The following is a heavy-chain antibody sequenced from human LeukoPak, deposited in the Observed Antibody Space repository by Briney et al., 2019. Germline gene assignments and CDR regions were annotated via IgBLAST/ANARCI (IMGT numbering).Heavy chain of an antibody. CDR3: ARHQISWFDP. Sequence: SETLSLTCTVSGDSISSHYWSWIRQSPGKGLEWIGYVHYSGGATYNPSLKSRVTISVATSKTQFSLKLSSVTAADTAVYYCARHQISWFDPWGQGTLVTVSS. CDR1: GDSISSHY. V-gene: IGHV4-59*11. J-gene: IGHJ5*02. CDR2: VHYSGGA. D-gene: IGHD3-3*02.